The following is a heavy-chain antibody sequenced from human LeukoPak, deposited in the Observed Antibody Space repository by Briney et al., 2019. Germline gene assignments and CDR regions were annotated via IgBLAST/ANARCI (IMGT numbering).Heavy chain of an antibody. D-gene: IGHD6-13*01. V-gene: IGHV4-4*07. J-gene: IGHJ5*02. CDR2: IYTSGST. CDR1: GGSISSYY. CDR3: ARSIAAARVDP. Sequence: KTSETLSLTCTVSGGSISSYYWSWIRQPAGKGLGWIGRIYTSGSTNYNPSLKSRVTMSVDTSKNQFSLKLSSVTAADTAVYYCARSIAAARVDPWGQGTLVTVSS.